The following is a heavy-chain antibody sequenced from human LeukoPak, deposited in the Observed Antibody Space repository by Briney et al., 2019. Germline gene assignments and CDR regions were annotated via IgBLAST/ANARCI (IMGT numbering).Heavy chain of an antibody. V-gene: IGHV1-2*02. CDR3: ARDRLDGSGSYCELIFDY. CDR1: GYAFTDHY. Sequence: EASVKVSCKASGYAFTDHYIHWVRQAPGQGLEWMGWINPKSGDREYAQKFQGRVTMTRDTSIRTAYMELSRLRSDDTAMYYCARDRLDGSGSYCELIFDYWGQGTLVTVSS. J-gene: IGHJ4*02. D-gene: IGHD3-10*01. CDR2: INPKSGDR.